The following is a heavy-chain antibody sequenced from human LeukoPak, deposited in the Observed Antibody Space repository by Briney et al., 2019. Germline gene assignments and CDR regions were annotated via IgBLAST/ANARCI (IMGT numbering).Heavy chain of an antibody. Sequence: GGSLRLSSAASVFTFSSYAMSWVRQATGKGLEWVSAISGSGGSTYYADSVKGRFTISRDNSKNTLYLQMNSLRAEDTAVYYCAKAAGYGGYYYYYMDVWGKGTTVTVSS. CDR1: VFTFSSYA. CDR3: AKAAGYGGYYYYYMDV. J-gene: IGHJ6*03. D-gene: IGHD3-9*01. CDR2: ISGSGGST. V-gene: IGHV3-23*01.